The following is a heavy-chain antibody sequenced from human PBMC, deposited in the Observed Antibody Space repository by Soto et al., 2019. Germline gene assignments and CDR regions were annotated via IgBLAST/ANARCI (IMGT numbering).Heavy chain of an antibody. Sequence: QVQLVESGGGVVQPGRSLRLSCAASGFSFSSYAMRWVRQTPGKGLEWVAVISYDGSKKYYADSVKGRFTISRDNSKNTLNLQMTSLRAEDTAVYYCPRDTNGGSDYWGQGTLVTVSS. CDR2: ISYDGSKK. CDR1: GFSFSSYA. D-gene: IGHD2-8*01. J-gene: IGHJ4*02. CDR3: PRDTNGGSDY. V-gene: IGHV3-30-3*01.